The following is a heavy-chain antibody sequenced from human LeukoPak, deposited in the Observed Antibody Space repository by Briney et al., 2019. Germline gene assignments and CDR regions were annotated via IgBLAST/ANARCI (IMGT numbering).Heavy chain of an antibody. CDR3: AGDRAYNSFDY. CDR2: MNPDGSHR. D-gene: IGHD5-24*01. V-gene: IGHV3-7*01. J-gene: IGHJ4*02. Sequence: GGSLRLSCAASVFSFSDSWRKWVRQARGKGLGWVASMNPDGSHRYYADSVRGRFTITRKNTKSSMYLQKNSRRAEDTATYFCAGDRAYNSFDYWGQGTLVIVSS. CDR1: VFSFSDSW.